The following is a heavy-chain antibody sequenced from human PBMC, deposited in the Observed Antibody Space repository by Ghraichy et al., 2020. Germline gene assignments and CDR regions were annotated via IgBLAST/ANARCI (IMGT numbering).Heavy chain of an antibody. J-gene: IGHJ6*02. V-gene: IGHV3-30*18. CDR1: GFTFSSYG. CDR2: ISYDGSNK. CDR3: ANGYCSSTSCRDYYGMDV. Sequence: GSLRLSCAASGFTFSSYGMHWVRQAPGKGLEWVAVISYDGSNKYYADSVKGRFTISRDNSKNTLYLQMNSLRAEDTAVYYCANGYCSSTSCRDYYGMDVWGQGTTVTVSS. D-gene: IGHD2-2*03.